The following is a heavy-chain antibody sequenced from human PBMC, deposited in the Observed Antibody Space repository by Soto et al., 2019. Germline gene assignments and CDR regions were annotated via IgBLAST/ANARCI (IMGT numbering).Heavy chain of an antibody. CDR2: ISYDGSNK. D-gene: IGHD3-22*01. J-gene: IGHJ4*02. V-gene: IGHV3-30*03. Sequence: QVQLVESGGGVVQPGRSLRLSCAASGFTFSSYGMHWVRQAPGKGLEWVAVISYDGSNKYYADSVKGRFTISRDNSKNTLYLQMNSLRAEDTAVYYCALPADSSGYLLVYWGQGTLVTVSS. CDR1: GFTFSSYG. CDR3: ALPADSSGYLLVY.